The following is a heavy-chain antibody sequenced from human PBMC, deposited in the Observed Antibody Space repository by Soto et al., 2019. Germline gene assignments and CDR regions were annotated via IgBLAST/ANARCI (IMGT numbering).Heavy chain of an antibody. Sequence: GGSLRLSCAASGFTFSSYAMHWVRQAPGKGLEWVAVISYDGSNKYYADSVKGRFTISRDNSKNTLYLQMNSLRAEDTAVYYCARDLERDYYYGMDVWGQGTTVTVSS. V-gene: IGHV3-30-3*01. CDR3: ARDLERDYYYGMDV. CDR2: ISYDGSNK. J-gene: IGHJ6*02. CDR1: GFTFSSYA.